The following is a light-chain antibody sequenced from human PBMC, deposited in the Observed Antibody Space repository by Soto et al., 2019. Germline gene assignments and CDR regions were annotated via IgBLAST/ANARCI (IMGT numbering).Light chain of an antibody. J-gene: IGLJ3*02. V-gene: IGLV1-40*01. CDR3: QAYDSSLSGSQV. CDR2: GNS. CDR1: SSNIGAGYD. Sequence: QSVLTQPPSVSGAPGQRVTISCTGSSSNIGAGYDVHWYQQLPGTAPKLLIYGNSNRPSGVPDRFSGSKSGTSASLAITGLQAEDEADYYCQAYDSSLSGSQVFRGGTKVTVL.